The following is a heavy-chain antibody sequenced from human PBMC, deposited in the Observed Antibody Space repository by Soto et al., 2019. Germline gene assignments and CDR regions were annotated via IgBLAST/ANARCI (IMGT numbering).Heavy chain of an antibody. V-gene: IGHV3-23*01. CDR3: AKDRLMSGYVRPSGGFDY. Sequence: GGSLRLSCAASGFTFSSYAMSWVRQAPGKGLEWVSAISGSGGSTYYADSVKGRFTISRDNSKNTLYLQMNSLRAEDTAVYYCAKDRLMSGYVRPSGGFDYWGQGTLATVSS. J-gene: IGHJ4*02. CDR2: ISGSGGST. D-gene: IGHD5-12*01. CDR1: GFTFSSYA.